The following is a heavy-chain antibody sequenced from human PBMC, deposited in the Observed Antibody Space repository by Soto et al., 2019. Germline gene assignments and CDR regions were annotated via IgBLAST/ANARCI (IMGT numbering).Heavy chain of an antibody. D-gene: IGHD6-13*01. CDR1: GGSISSSSYY. CDR2: IYYSGST. CDR3: ARTGAAAGLGGRLDY. V-gene: IGHV4-39*01. Sequence: QLQLQESGPGLVKPSETLSLTCTVSGGSISSSSYYWGWIRQPPGKGLEWIGSIYYSGSTYYNPSLKSRVTISVDTSKNQFSLKLSSVTAADTAVYYCARTGAAAGLGGRLDYWGQGTLVTVSS. J-gene: IGHJ4*02.